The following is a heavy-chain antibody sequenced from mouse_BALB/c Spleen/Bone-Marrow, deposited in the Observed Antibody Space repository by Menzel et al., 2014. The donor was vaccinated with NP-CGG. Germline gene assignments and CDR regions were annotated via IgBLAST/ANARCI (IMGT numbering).Heavy chain of an antibody. D-gene: IGHD1-1*01. CDR2: IDPANGNT. V-gene: IGHV14-3*02. Sequence: EVKLMESGAELVKPGASVKLSCTASGFDIKDTYMHWVKQRPEQGLEWIGRIDPANGNTKYDPKFQGKATITADTSSNTAYLQLSSLTSEDTAVYYCASYYYGRYFDVWGAGTTVPVSS. J-gene: IGHJ1*01. CDR3: ASYYYGRYFDV. CDR1: GFDIKDTY.